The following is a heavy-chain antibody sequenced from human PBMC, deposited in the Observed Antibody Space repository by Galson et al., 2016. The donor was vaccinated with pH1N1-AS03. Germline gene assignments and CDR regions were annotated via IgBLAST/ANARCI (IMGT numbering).Heavy chain of an antibody. D-gene: IGHD3-22*01. CDR3: ARDPGYHDSIFAY. Sequence: CAISGDSVSGNSLAWNWIRQSPSRGLEWLGRTYYRSKWFNDYAASVKSRIIINPDTSKNQFSLHLDSVTPEDTAVYYCARDPGYHDSIFAYWGQGTLVTVSS. J-gene: IGHJ4*02. V-gene: IGHV6-1*01. CDR2: TYYRSKWFN. CDR1: GDSVSGNSLA.